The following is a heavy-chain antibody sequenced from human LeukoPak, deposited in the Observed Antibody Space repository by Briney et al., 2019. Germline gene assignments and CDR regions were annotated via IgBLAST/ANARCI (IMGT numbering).Heavy chain of an antibody. J-gene: IGHJ4*02. Sequence: GASLRLSCAASGFTFSSYAMSWVRQAPGKGLEWVSAISGSGGSTYYADSVKGRFTISRDNSKNTLYLQVNSLRAEDTAVYYCAKSTAMVTSFDYWGQGTLVTVSS. CDR3: AKSTAMVTSFDY. V-gene: IGHV3-23*01. D-gene: IGHD5-18*01. CDR2: ISGSGGST. CDR1: GFTFSSYA.